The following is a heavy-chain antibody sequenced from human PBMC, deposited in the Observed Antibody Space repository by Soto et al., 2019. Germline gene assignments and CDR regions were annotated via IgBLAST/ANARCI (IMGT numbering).Heavy chain of an antibody. V-gene: IGHV1-18*04. CDR3: ARAVAGNNWFDP. D-gene: IGHD6-19*01. J-gene: IGHJ5*02. CDR2: ISAYNGNT. Sequence: ASVKVSCKASGYTFTSYGISWVRQAPGQGLEWMGWISAYNGNTNYAQKLQGRVTMTTDTPTSTAYMELRSLRSDDTAVYYCARAVAGNNWFDPWGQGTLVTVSS. CDR1: GYTFTSYG.